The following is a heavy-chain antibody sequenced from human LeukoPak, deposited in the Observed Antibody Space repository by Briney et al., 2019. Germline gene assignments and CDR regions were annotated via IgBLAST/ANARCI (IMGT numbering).Heavy chain of an antibody. V-gene: IGHV3-30*02. CDR2: IWYDGSNK. CDR3: AKGERGYYDSSGFFGAIDY. CDR1: GFTFNRYA. Sequence: GGSLRLSCAASGFTFNRYAMHWVRQAPGKGLEWVAFIWYDGSNKYYADSVKGRFIVSRDNSKNTLYLQMKSLRAEDTAVYYCAKGERGYYDSSGFFGAIDYWGQGSLVTVSS. J-gene: IGHJ4*02. D-gene: IGHD3-22*01.